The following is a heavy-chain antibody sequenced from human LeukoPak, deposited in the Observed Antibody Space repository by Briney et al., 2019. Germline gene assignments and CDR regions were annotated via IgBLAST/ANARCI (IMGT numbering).Heavy chain of an antibody. D-gene: IGHD5-24*01. CDR3: AKVRVERWLQFAFDI. Sequence: PGGSLRLSCAASGFTFSSYAMSWVRQAPGKGLEWVSAISGSGGSTYYADSVKGRLTISRDNSKNTLYLQMNSLRAEDTAVYYCAKVRVERWLQFAFDIWGQGTMVTVSS. V-gene: IGHV3-23*01. CDR1: GFTFSSYA. J-gene: IGHJ3*02. CDR2: ISGSGGST.